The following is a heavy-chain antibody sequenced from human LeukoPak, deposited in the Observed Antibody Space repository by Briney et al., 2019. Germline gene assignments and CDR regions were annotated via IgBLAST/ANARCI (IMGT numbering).Heavy chain of an antibody. D-gene: IGHD3-22*01. CDR1: GYTFTGYY. V-gene: IGHV1-2*06. J-gene: IGHJ3*02. CDR2: INPNSGGT. CDR3: ARDPVYYDSSGYNDAFDI. Sequence: ASVKVSCKASGYTFTGYYVHWVQQAPGQGLEWMGRINPNSGGTNYAQKFQGRVTMTRDTSISTVHMELSRLRSDDTAVYYCARDPVYYDSSGYNDAFDIWGQGTMVTVSS.